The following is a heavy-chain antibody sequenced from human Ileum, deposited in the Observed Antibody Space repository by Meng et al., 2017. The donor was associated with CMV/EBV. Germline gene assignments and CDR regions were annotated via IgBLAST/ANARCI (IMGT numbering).Heavy chain of an antibody. J-gene: IGHJ6*02. CDR3: TTGPQMLYPYYYLMDV. CDR1: GFPFTSAW. D-gene: IGHD2-2*02. V-gene: IGHV3-15*01. CDR2: IRSKADGGTT. Sequence: GKSLKTPCAAPGFPFTSAWMSWVRQAPGKGLEWVGRIRSKADGGTTDDAAPVKGRFLISRDDSKNTLYLQMKSLKSEDTGVYYCTTGPQMLYPYYYLMDVWGQGTTVTVSS.